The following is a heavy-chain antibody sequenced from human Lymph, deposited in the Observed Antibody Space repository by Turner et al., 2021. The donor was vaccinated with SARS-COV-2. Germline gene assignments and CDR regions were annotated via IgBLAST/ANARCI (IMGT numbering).Heavy chain of an antibody. CDR1: GGSISSSSYY. CDR3: ARAPFIIVLMMYASGYFDN. D-gene: IGHD2-8*01. CDR2: IYYIGST. V-gene: IGHV4-39*01. J-gene: IGHJ4*02. Sequence: QLQLQESGPGLVKPSENLSLTCTVSGGSISSSSYYWGWIRQPPGKGLEWIGSIYYIGSTYYNPSLKSRVTISVDTSKNQFSLKLSSVTAADTAVYYCARAPFIIVLMMYASGYFDNWGQGTLVTVSS.